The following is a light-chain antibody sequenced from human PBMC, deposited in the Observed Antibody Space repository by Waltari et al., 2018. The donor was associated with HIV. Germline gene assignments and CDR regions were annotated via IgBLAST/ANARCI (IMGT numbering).Light chain of an antibody. J-gene: IGLJ2*01. CDR1: QLGDKY. V-gene: IGLV3-1*01. CDR3: QAWDSSTVV. CDR2: QDS. Sequence: SYELTQQPSVSVSPGQTASITCSGDQLGDKYACWYQPKPGQSPVLVIYQDSKRPSGILERFSGSNSGNTATLTISGTQAMDEADYYCQAWDSSTVVFGGGTKLTVL.